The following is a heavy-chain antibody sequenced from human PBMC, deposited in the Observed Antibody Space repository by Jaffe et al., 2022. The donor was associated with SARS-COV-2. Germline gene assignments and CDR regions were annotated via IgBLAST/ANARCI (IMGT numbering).Heavy chain of an antibody. CDR3: ASSYCSGGSCYSIDY. CDR1: GYTFISYY. Sequence: QVQLVQSGAEVKKTGATVKVSCKSSGYTFISYYIHWVRQAPGQGLEWMGIINPSGDSTTYAQKFHGRVTVTRDTSTSTVYMELSSLRSEDTAVYYCASSYCSGGSCYSIDYWGQGTLVTVSS. J-gene: IGHJ4*02. D-gene: IGHD2-15*01. V-gene: IGHV1-46*01. CDR2: INPSGDST.